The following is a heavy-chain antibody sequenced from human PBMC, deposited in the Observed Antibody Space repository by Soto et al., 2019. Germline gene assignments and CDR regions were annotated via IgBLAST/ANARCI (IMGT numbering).Heavy chain of an antibody. V-gene: IGHV1-2*02. J-gene: IGHJ4*02. CDR2: INPNTGVT. D-gene: IGHD1-26*01. CDR1: GNTFTDFY. Sequence: ASVKVSCKASGNTFTDFYMHWVRQAPGQGLEWMGWINPNTGVTKFSRKFQGRVIMNRDTSISTAYMLLSSLRYDDTALYYCARAAVGAEYYYFDSWGQGTLVTVSS. CDR3: ARAAVGAEYYYFDS.